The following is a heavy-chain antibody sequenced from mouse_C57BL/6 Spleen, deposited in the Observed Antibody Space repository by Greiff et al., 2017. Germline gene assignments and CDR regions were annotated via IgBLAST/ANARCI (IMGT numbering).Heavy chain of an antibody. CDR3: AREGYYYGSSYDWYFDV. Sequence: EVHLVESEGGLVQPGSSMKLSCTASGFTFSDYYMAWVRQVPEKGLEWVANINYDGSSTYYLDSLKSRFIISRDNAKNILYLQMSSLKSEDTATYYCAREGYYYGSSYDWYFDVWGTGTTVTVSS. J-gene: IGHJ1*03. CDR1: GFTFSDYY. V-gene: IGHV5-16*01. CDR2: INYDGSST. D-gene: IGHD1-1*01.